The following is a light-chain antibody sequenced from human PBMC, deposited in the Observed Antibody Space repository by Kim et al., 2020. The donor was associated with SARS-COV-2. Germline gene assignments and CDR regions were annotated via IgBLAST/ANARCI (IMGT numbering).Light chain of an antibody. CDR2: GAS. CDR1: QSVSSTY. Sequence: CPGERATRSCRASQSVSSTYLAWYQQKPGQAPRLLIYGASSRAAGVPDRISGSGSGTDFTFTISRLEPEDFAVYYCQHYGTSLYTFGPGTKVDIK. V-gene: IGKV3-20*01. J-gene: IGKJ2*01. CDR3: QHYGTSLYT.